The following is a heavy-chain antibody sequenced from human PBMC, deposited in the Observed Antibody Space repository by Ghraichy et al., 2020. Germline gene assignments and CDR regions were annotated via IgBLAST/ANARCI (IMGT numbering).Heavy chain of an antibody. V-gene: IGHV4-34*01. J-gene: IGHJ6*02. CDR3: ARLGTGGSGSKRFSATNPSRAYFACGMGV. CDR1: GGSFSGYY. Sequence: SETLSLTCAVYGGSFSGYYWSWIRQPPGKGLEWIGEINHSGSTNYNPSLKSRVTISVDTSKNQFSLKLSSVTAADTAVYYCARLGTGGSGSKRFSATNPSRAYFACGMGVWGQGTTVTVSS. CDR2: INHSGST. D-gene: IGHD3-10*01.